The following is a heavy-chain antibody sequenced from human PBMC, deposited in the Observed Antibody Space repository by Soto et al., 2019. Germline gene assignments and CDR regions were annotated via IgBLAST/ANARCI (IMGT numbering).Heavy chain of an antibody. J-gene: IGHJ3*02. V-gene: IGHV1-69*02. Sequence: GASVKVSCKASGDTFSSHTISWVRQAPGQGLEWMGRIIPILGIANYAQKFQGRVTITADKSTSTAYMELSSLRSEDTAVYYRASGSGSYLSPHAFDIWGQGTMVTVSS. D-gene: IGHD3-10*01. CDR1: GDTFSSHT. CDR2: IIPILGIA. CDR3: ASGSGSYLSPHAFDI.